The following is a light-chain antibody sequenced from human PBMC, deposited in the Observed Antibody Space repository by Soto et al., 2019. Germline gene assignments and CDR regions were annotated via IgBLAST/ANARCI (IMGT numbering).Light chain of an antibody. CDR3: QQYNNWPTWT. V-gene: IGKV1-39*01. Sequence: DIQMTQSPTSLSASVGDRVTITCRASQSISTYLSWYQQKPGKAPKLLINAAGSLQSGVPSRFSGSGSGTDFTLTISSLQSEDFALYYCQQYNNWPTWTFGQGTKVDIK. CDR1: QSISTY. CDR2: AAG. J-gene: IGKJ1*01.